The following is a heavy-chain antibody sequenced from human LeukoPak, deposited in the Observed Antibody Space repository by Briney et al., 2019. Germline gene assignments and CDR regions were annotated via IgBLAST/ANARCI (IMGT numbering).Heavy chain of an antibody. CDR3: ARGGVTSVVDV. V-gene: IGHV1-46*01. CDR1: GYTFTSYY. D-gene: IGHD4-23*01. J-gene: IGHJ6*04. CDR2: INPSGGST. Sequence: ASVKVSCKTSGYTFTSYYIHWVRQAPGQGLEWMGIINPSGGSTSYAQKFQGRVTMTRDMSTSTVYMELSSLRSEDTAVYYCARGGVTSVVDVWGKGTTVTISS.